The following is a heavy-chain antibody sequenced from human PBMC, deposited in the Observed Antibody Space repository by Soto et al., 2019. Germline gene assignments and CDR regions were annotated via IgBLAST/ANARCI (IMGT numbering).Heavy chain of an antibody. CDR1: GFTFSSYS. J-gene: IGHJ5*02. V-gene: IGHV3-48*01. CDR3: ARGSPAYYDFWSGYFSVGFDP. D-gene: IGHD3-3*01. CDR2: ISSSSSTI. Sequence: GGSLRLSCAASGFTFSSYSMNWVRQAPGKGLEWVSYISSSSSTIYYADSVKGRFTISRDNAKNSLYLQMNSLRAEDTAVYYCARGSPAYYDFWSGYFSVGFDPWGQGTLVTVSS.